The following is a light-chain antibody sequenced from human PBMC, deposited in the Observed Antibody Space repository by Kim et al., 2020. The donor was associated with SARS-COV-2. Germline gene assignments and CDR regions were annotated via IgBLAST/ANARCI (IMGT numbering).Light chain of an antibody. J-gene: IGLJ3*02. V-gene: IGLV3-21*04. Sequence: SYELTQPPSVSVAPGETARITCGGNNIGSKSVHWYQQKAGQAPVLVVYYNTKRPSAIPERFSGSNSGNTATLTITRVEAGDEADYYCQVWDSTSAHALFGGGTQLTVL. CDR1: NIGSKS. CDR3: QVWDSTSAHAL. CDR2: YNT.